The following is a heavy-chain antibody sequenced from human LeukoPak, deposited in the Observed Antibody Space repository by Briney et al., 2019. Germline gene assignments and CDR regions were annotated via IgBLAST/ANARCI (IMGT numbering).Heavy chain of an antibody. CDR1: GFTFSSYA. J-gene: IGHJ4*02. V-gene: IGHV3-23*01. Sequence: GGSLRLSCAASGFTFSSYAMSWVRQAPGKGLEWVSAISGSGGSTYYADSVKGRFTISRDNSKNTLYLQMNSLRAEDTAVYYCVQPVALGATPRGYWGQGTLVTVSS. CDR3: VQPVALGATPRGY. D-gene: IGHD1-26*01. CDR2: ISGSGGST.